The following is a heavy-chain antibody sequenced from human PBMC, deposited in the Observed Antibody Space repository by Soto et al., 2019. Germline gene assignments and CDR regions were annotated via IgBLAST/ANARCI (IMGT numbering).Heavy chain of an antibody. Sequence: SQTLSLTCTVSGGSISSYYWSWIRQPPGKGLEWIGYIYYSGSTNYNPSLKSRVTISVDTSKNQFSLKLSSVTAADTAVYYCASLIDYGSGPYYYGMDVWGQGTTVTVSS. D-gene: IGHD3-10*01. CDR1: GGSISSYY. CDR3: ASLIDYGSGPYYYGMDV. J-gene: IGHJ6*02. V-gene: IGHV4-59*01. CDR2: IYYSGST.